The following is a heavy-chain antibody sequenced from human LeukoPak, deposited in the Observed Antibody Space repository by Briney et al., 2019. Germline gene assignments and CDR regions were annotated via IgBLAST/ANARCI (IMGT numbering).Heavy chain of an antibody. Sequence: SETLSLTCTVSGGSISSYYWSWIRQPPGKGLEWIGYMYYSGSTNYNPSLKSRVTISVDTSKNQFSLKLSSVTAADTAVYYCASLYSGSYDTGSFDYFNYWGQGTLVTVSS. CDR3: ASLYSGSYDTGSFDYFNY. D-gene: IGHD1-26*01. CDR1: GGSISSYY. J-gene: IGHJ4*02. V-gene: IGHV4-59*01. CDR2: MYYSGST.